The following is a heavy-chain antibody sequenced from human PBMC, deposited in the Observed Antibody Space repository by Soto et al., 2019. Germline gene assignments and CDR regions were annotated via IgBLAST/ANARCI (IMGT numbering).Heavy chain of an antibody. V-gene: IGHV3-11*01. CDR2: ISSSGSTI. CDR3: ARCASMPGEIFGVVITDYYYYYMDV. D-gene: IGHD3-3*01. J-gene: IGHJ6*03. Sequence: GGSLRLSCAASGFTFSDYYMSWIRQAPGKGLEWVSYISSSGSTIYYADSVKGRFTISRDNAKNSLYLQMNSLRAEDTAVYYCARCASMPGEIFGVVITDYYYYYMDVWGKGTTVTVSS. CDR1: GFTFSDYY.